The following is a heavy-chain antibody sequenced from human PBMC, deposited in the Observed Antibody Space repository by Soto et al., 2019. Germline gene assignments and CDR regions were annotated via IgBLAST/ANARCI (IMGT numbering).Heavy chain of an antibody. D-gene: IGHD2-15*01. V-gene: IGHV3-7*01. J-gene: IGHJ5*02. Sequence: GRSLRLSCEPAGFTLTNFWMSWVRQAPGKGREWVANKKQEGGEMIYVDSVKGRFTISRDNAKNSLTLQMKSLRVEDTAIYYCVREAALGILLVFDPWGQGTLVTVSS. CDR1: GFTLTNFW. CDR3: VREAALGILLVFDP. CDR2: KKQEGGEM.